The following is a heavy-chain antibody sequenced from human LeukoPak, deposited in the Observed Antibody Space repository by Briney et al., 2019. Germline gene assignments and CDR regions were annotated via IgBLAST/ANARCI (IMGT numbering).Heavy chain of an antibody. CDR2: ITSRSFT. D-gene: IGHD2-21*02. CDR3: ARGGADIPIDF. J-gene: IGHJ4*02. Sequence: GGSLRLSCAASGFTFSYYTMNWVRRAPGKGLEWVSSITSRSFTYYADSMKGRFTISRDNARNSLYLQMNSLRAEDTALYYCARGGADIPIDFWGQGTLVTASS. CDR1: GFTFSYYT. V-gene: IGHV3-69-1*01.